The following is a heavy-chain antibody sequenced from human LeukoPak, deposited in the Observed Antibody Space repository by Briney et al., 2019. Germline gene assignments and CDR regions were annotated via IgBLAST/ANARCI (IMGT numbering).Heavy chain of an antibody. CDR3: ARGRWLQPWGYFDY. CDR1: GGTFSSYA. Sequence: GSSVKVSCKASGGTFSSYAISWVRQAPGQGLEWMGGIIPIFGTANYAQKFQGRVTITTNESTSTAYMELSSLRSEDTAVYYCARGRWLQPWGYFDYWGQGNPGHRLL. V-gene: IGHV1-69*05. CDR2: IIPIFGTA. D-gene: IGHD5-24*01. J-gene: IGHJ4*02.